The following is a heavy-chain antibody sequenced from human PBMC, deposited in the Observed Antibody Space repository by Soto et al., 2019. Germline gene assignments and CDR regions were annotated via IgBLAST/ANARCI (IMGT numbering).Heavy chain of an antibody. CDR1: GFTFSSYG. CDR2: IWYDGSNK. V-gene: IGHV3-33*01. CDR3: ARDHYDSSGYYDPYYYYGMDV. J-gene: IGHJ6*02. D-gene: IGHD3-22*01. Sequence: QVQLVESGGGVVQPGRSLRLSCAASGFTFSSYGMHWVRQAPGKGLEWVAVIWYDGSNKYYADSVKGRFTISRDNSKNPLYLQMTSVRAEDTAVYYCARDHYDSSGYYDPYYYYGMDVWGQGTTVTVSS.